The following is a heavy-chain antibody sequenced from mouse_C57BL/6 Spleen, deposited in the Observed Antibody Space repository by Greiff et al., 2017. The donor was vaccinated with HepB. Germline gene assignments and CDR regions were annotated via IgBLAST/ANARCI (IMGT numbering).Heavy chain of an antibody. Sequence: QVQLQQSGAELVKPGASVKISCKASGYAFSSYWMNWVKQRPGKGLEWIGQIYPGDGDTNYNGKFKGKATLTADKSSSTAYMQLSSLTSEDSAVYFCARREVSSDGDFDYWGQGTTLTVSS. V-gene: IGHV1-80*01. CDR3: ARREVSSDGDFDY. CDR1: GYAFSSYW. CDR2: IYPGDGDT. J-gene: IGHJ2*01.